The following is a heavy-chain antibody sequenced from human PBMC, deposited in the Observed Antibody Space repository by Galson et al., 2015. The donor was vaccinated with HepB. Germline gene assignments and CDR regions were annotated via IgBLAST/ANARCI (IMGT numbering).Heavy chain of an antibody. CDR3: AKCSGGGSCCTPYFDY. V-gene: IGHV3-9*01. Sequence: SLRLSCAASGFTFDDYAMHWVRQAPGKGLEWVSGISWNSGSIGYADSVKGRFTISRDNAKNSLYLQMNSLRAEDTALYYCAKCSGGGSCCTPYFDYWGQGTLVTVSS. CDR1: GFTFDDYA. D-gene: IGHD2-15*01. J-gene: IGHJ4*02. CDR2: ISWNSGSI.